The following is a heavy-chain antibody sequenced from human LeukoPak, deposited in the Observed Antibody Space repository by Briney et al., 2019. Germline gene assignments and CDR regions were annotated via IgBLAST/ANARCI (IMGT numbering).Heavy chain of an antibody. CDR1: GYTFTSYD. D-gene: IGHD5-18*01. J-gene: IGHJ3*02. Sequence: ASVKVSCKASGYTFTSYDINWVRQATGQGLEWMGWMNPNSGNTGYAQKYQGRVTITRNTSISTAYMELSSLRSEDTAVYYCASLTATHARSDAFDIWGQGTMVTVSS. CDR2: MNPNSGNT. V-gene: IGHV1-8*03. CDR3: ASLTATHARSDAFDI.